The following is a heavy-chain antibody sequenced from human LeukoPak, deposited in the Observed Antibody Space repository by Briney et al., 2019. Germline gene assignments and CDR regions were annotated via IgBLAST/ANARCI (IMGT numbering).Heavy chain of an antibody. Sequence: ASVKVSCKASGYTFTSYGISWVRQAPGQGPEWMGWISAYNGNTNYAQKLQGRVTMTTDTSTSTAYMELRSLRSDDTAVYYCAREYSGSYYVWFDPWGQGTLVTVSS. CDR3: AREYSGSYYVWFDP. D-gene: IGHD1-26*01. CDR1: GYTFTSYG. V-gene: IGHV1-18*01. CDR2: ISAYNGNT. J-gene: IGHJ5*02.